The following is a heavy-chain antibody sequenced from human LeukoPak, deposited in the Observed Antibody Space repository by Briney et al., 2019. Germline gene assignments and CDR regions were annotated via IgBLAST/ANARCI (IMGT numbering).Heavy chain of an antibody. CDR2: ISYNGDS. D-gene: IGHD1/OR15-1a*01. Sequence: SETLSLTCSVSGASIRSYFWSWIRQSPGKGLEWIGYISYNGDSDRNPSLKSRVTISLDMSKSQFSLKVRSVTAADSAVYYCARQRASGTWWFDLWGQGTLVTVSS. J-gene: IGHJ5*02. V-gene: IGHV4-59*08. CDR3: ARQRASGTWWFDL. CDR1: GASIRSYF.